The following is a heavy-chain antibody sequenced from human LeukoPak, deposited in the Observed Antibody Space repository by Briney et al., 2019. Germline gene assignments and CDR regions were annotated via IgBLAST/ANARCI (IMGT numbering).Heavy chain of an antibody. Sequence: PSETLSLTCTVSGGSISSYYWSWIRQPPGKGLEWIGQIYYSGTTYYNPSLKSRVTISIDTSKNQFSLRLSSVTAADTAVYFCARGGAWAYYSDYWGQGTLVTVSS. CDR2: IYYSGTT. D-gene: IGHD3-16*01. CDR3: ARGGAWAYYSDY. J-gene: IGHJ4*02. V-gene: IGHV4-59*01. CDR1: GGSISSYY.